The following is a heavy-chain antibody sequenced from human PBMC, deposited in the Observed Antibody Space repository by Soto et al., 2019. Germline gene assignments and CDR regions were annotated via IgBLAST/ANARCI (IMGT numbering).Heavy chain of an antibody. V-gene: IGHV5-10-1*01. CDR3: ARLSSSSRVYYYYGMDV. Sequence: GESLKISCKGSGYSFTSYWISWVRQMPGKGLEWMGRIDPSDSYTNYSPSFQGHVTISADKSISTAYLQWSSLKASDTAMYYCARLSSSSRVYYYYGMDVWGQGTTVTVSS. D-gene: IGHD6-6*01. CDR1: GYSFTSYW. J-gene: IGHJ6*02. CDR2: IDPSDSYT.